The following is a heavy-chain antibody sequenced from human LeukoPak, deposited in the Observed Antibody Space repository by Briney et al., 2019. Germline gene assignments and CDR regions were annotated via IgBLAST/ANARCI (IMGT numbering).Heavy chain of an antibody. CDR3: ARNLDS. V-gene: IGHV3-48*02. J-gene: IGHJ5*01. CDR1: GFTFSTYN. CDR2: IGTSSGAI. Sequence: GGSLRLSCSASGFTFSTYNMNWVRQAPGKGLEWVSFIGTSSGAIYYADSVKGRFTISRDNARKSLYLQMNSLRDEDSAVYYCARNLDSWGQGALVTVSS.